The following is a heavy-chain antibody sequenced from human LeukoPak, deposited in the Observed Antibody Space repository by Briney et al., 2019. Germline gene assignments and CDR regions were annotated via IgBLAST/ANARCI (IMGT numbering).Heavy chain of an antibody. V-gene: IGHV3-74*01. J-gene: IGHJ6*04. CDR1: GFTFSDYW. Sequence: GGSLRLSCAASGFTFSDYWMHWVRQAPGKGLVGVSRINSDGRITSYADSVKGRFTISRDNAKNTLYLQMNSLRAEDTAVYYCAELGITMIGGVWGKGTTVTISS. CDR2: INSDGRIT. CDR3: AELGITMIGGV. D-gene: IGHD3-10*02.